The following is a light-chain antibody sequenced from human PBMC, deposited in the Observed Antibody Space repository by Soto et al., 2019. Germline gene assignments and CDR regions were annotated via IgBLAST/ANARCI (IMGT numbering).Light chain of an antibody. CDR2: DAS. CDR1: QSVSNN. V-gene: IGKV3-15*01. J-gene: IGKJ1*01. CDR3: QQYNIWPPWT. Sequence: ILMTQSPATLSVSPGERATLSCRASQSVSNNLPWYQQKPGQAPRLLIYDASTRATGIPARFSGSGSGTEFTLTISGLQSEDFAVYYCQQYNIWPPWTFGQGTKVEVK.